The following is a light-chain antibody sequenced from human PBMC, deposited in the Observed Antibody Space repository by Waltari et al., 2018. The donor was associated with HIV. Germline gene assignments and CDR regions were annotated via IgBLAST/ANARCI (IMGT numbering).Light chain of an antibody. CDR3: QSADSSGSWV. CDR2: KDS. Sequence: SYELTQPPSVSMSPGQTARITCSGDALPKQYAYWYQQKPGQAPGLVIYKDSERPSWIPERFPVSSSGTTVTLTISGVQAEDEADYYCQSADSSGSWVFGGGTKLTVL. V-gene: IGLV3-25*03. J-gene: IGLJ3*02. CDR1: ALPKQY.